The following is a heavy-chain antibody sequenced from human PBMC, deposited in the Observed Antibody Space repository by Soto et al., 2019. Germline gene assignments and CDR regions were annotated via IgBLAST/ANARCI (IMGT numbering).Heavy chain of an antibody. Sequence: QLLESGPGLVKPSETLSLTCTVSGGSISSSSYYWGWIRQPPGKGLEWIGSIYYSGSTYYNPSLKSRVTISVDTSKNQFSLKLSSVTAADTAVYYCARRLVGFWFDPWGQGTLVTVSS. D-gene: IGHD1-26*01. CDR3: ARRLVGFWFDP. CDR1: GGSISSSSYY. CDR2: IYYSGST. J-gene: IGHJ5*02. V-gene: IGHV4-39*01.